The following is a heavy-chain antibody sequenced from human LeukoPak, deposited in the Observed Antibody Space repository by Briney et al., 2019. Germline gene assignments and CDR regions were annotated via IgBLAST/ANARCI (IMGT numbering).Heavy chain of an antibody. CDR2: ISGSGGST. J-gene: IGHJ5*02. V-gene: IGHV3-23*01. Sequence: PGGSLRLSCAASGFTFSSYSMSWVRQAPGKGLEWVSAISGSGGSTYYAEAVKGRFPISRDNSKNTLYLQMNSLRAEDTAVYYCAKGRRWLVAMVFDPWGQGTLVTVSS. CDR3: AKGRRWLVAMVFDP. CDR1: GFTFSSYS. D-gene: IGHD6-19*01.